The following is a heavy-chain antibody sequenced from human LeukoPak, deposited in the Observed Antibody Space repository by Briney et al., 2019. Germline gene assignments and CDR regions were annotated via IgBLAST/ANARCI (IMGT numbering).Heavy chain of an antibody. J-gene: IGHJ5*02. Sequence: SETLSLTCPVSGGSLSSGGYYWSWIRQHPGKGLEWIGYIYYSGSTYYNPSLKSRVTISVDTSKNQFSLKLSSVTAADTAVYYCARASEMGTGPNGFDPWGQGTLVTVSS. CDR2: IYYSGST. V-gene: IGHV4-30-4*08. CDR1: GGSLSSGGYY. CDR3: ARASEMGTGPNGFDP. D-gene: IGHD3/OR15-3a*01.